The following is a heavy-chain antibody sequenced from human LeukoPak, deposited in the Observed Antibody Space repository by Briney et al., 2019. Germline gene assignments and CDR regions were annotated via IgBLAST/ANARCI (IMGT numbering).Heavy chain of an antibody. Sequence: ASVTVSCTASGYTFTSYGIRWVRQAPGQGHEWMGWISAYKGNTNYTQKLQGRVTMTTDPSTSTAYMELMSLRSDDTAVYYCARDLVEMATISPYFDYWGQGTLVTVSS. D-gene: IGHD5-24*01. CDR2: ISAYKGNT. J-gene: IGHJ4*02. V-gene: IGHV1-18*01. CDR1: GYTFTSYG. CDR3: ARDLVEMATISPYFDY.